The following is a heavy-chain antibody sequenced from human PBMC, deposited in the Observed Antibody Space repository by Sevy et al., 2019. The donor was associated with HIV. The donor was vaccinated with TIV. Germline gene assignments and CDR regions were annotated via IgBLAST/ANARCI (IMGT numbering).Heavy chain of an antibody. CDR1: GLIFSHYG. CDR3: AKNTAAAGTGGFDY. V-gene: IGHV3-30*02. D-gene: IGHD6-13*01. J-gene: IGHJ4*02. CDR2: ISFDGSNK. Sequence: GGSLRLSCAASGLIFSHYGMHWVRQAPGKGLEWVAFISFDGSNKYYVDSVKGRLTISRDNSKNTLYLQMNSLGTEDTDLYYCAKNTAAAGTGGFDYWGQGTLVTVSS.